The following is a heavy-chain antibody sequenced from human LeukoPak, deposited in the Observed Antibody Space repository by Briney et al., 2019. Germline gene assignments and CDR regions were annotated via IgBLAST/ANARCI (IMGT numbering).Heavy chain of an antibody. J-gene: IGHJ1*01. CDR1: GGSISSGGYY. D-gene: IGHD2-15*01. CDR3: ALGYCGGGSCYAREYFQH. Sequence: SETLSLTCTVSGGSISSGGYYWTWIRQHPGKGLEWIGYIYYSGSTYYNPSLKSRVAISVDTSKDQFSLRLSSVTAADTAVYYCALGYCGGGSCYAREYFQHWGQGTLVTVSS. V-gene: IGHV4-31*03. CDR2: IYYSGST.